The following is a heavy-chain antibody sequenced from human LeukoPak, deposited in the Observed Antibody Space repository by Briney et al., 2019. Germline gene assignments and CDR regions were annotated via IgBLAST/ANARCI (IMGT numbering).Heavy chain of an antibody. CDR1: GYSFTDYN. J-gene: IGHJ4*02. CDR2: MNPNSGGT. V-gene: IGHV1-2*02. Sequence: ASVKVSCKASGYSFTDYNMQWLRQAPGQGLEWMGWMNPNSGGTNYAQKFQGRVTMTRDTSISTAYMELSRLRSDDTAVYYCARDGHFDNWGQGTLVTVSS. CDR3: ARDGHFDN.